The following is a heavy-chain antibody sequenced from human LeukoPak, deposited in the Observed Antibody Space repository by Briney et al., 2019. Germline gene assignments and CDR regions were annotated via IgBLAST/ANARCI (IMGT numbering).Heavy chain of an antibody. CDR2: LWSDGIKT. J-gene: IGHJ4*02. CDR1: GFTFTSYG. CDR3: GRDYASSWTPLFNY. D-gene: IGHD6-13*01. V-gene: IGHV3-33*01. Sequence: GGSLRFSCATSGFTFTSYGMHWVRQAPGRGLEWVAALWSDGIKTSYADSVRGRFTISRDNSRHTLYLQMDSLRAEDTAVYYCGRDYASSWTPLFNYWGQGTLVTVSS.